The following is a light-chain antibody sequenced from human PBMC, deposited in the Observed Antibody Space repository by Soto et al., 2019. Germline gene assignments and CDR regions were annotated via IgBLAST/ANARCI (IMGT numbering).Light chain of an antibody. CDR1: QSISSW. J-gene: IGKJ1*01. V-gene: IGKV1-5*03. CDR2: KAS. CDR3: QQYYSRVT. Sequence: DIQMTQSPSTLYASVGDRVTITCRANQSISSWLAWYQRRPGKAPRLLISKASSLESGVPSRFSGGGFGTEFTITSSSLQPDDFATYYCQQYYSRVTFGQGTTGEI.